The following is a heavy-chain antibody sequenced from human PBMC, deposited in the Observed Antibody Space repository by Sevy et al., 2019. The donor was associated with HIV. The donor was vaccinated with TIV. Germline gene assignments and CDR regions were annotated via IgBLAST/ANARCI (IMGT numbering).Heavy chain of an antibody. Sequence: GGSLRLSCAASGFSFSDYWMHWVRQAPGKGLVWVSHISNDASNRNYADSVNGRFTISRDNAKNTLYLQMNNLRVEDTALYYCHAASQGSWGQGTLVTVSS. J-gene: IGHJ5*02. CDR3: HAASQGS. V-gene: IGHV3-74*01. CDR1: GFSFSDYW. CDR2: ISNDASNR. D-gene: IGHD6-25*01.